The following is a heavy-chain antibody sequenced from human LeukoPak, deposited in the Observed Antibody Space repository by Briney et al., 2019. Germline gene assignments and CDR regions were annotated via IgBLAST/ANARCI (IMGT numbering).Heavy chain of an antibody. V-gene: IGHV1-69*05. J-gene: IGHJ4*02. CDR2: IIPIFGIA. CDR1: GGTFSSYA. Sequence: ASVKVSCKASGGTFSSYAISWVRQAPGQGLEWMGGIIPIFGIANYAQKFQGRVTITTDESASTAYMELSSPRSEDTAVYYCARVGSAGFSDYWGQGTLVTVSS. D-gene: IGHD2/OR15-2a*01. CDR3: ARVGSAGFSDY.